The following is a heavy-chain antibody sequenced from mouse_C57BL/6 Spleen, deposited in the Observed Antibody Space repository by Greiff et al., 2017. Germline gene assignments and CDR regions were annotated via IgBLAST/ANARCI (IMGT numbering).Heavy chain of an antibody. Sequence: VQLQQSGAELVKPGASVKISCKASGYAFSSYWMNWVKQRPGKGLEWIGQIYPGDGDTNYNGKFKGKATLTADKSSSTAYMQLSSLTSEDTAVYFCERGGRPTFDYWGQGTALTVSS. CDR2: IYPGDGDT. D-gene: IGHD3-3*01. V-gene: IGHV1-80*01. CDR1: GYAFSSYW. J-gene: IGHJ2*01. CDR3: ERGGRPTFDY.